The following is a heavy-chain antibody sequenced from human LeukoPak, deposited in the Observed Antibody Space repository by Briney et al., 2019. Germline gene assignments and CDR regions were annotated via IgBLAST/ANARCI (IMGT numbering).Heavy chain of an antibody. D-gene: IGHD5-12*01. V-gene: IGHV4-34*01. CDR2: INHSGSA. CDR1: GGSFSGYY. CDR3: ARAPGLRWAFDI. Sequence: PSETLSLTCAVYGGSFSGYYWSWIRQPPGKGLEWIGEINHSGSANYNPSLKSRVTMSVDTSKNQFSLKLSSVTAADTAVYYCARAPGLRWAFDIWGQGTMVTVSS. J-gene: IGHJ3*02.